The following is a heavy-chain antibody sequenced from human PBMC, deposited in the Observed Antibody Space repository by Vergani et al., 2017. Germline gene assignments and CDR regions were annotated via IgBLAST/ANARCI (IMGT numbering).Heavy chain of an antibody. V-gene: IGHV4-31*11. D-gene: IGHD6-25*01. CDR3: ARVDTQVPATSHFYYMDV. Sequence: QVQLQESGPGVVKPSQTLSLTCAVSGGSISSGDHCWTWIRQRPGKVLEWIGYIFYSGTTYDNPSLRSRLTLSVATSQNQFSLKLRSVTAADTAVYYCARVDTQVPATSHFYYMDVWGKGTTVVVSS. J-gene: IGHJ6*03. CDR2: IFYSGTT. CDR1: GGSISSGDHC.